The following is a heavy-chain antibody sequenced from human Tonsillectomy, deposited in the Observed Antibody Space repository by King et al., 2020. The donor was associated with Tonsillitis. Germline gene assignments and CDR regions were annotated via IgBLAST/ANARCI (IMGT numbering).Heavy chain of an antibody. CDR1: GFTFSTYG. V-gene: IGHV3-30*02. CDR2: IRYDGSNK. D-gene: IGHD4-11*01. J-gene: IGHJ6*02. CDR3: AKEPDYSDFEYSAYDYYSYCLDI. Sequence: VQLVESGGGVVQPGGSLSLSCAASGFTFSTYGMHWVRQAPGKGLEWVAFIRYDGSNKYYADSVKGRFTISRDNSKNTLSLQMNTLRAEDTAVYYCAKEPDYSDFEYSAYDYYSYCLDIWGQGTTVTVSS.